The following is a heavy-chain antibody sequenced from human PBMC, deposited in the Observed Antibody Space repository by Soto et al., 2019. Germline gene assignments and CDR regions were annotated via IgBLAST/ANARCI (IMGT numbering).Heavy chain of an antibody. CDR2: ISAYNGNT. D-gene: IGHD1-26*01. CDR1: GYTFTSYG. CDR3: ARATSGSYSTVWYYFDY. V-gene: IGHV1-18*01. Sequence: ASVKVSCKASGYTFTSYGIRWVRQAPGQGLEWMGWISAYNGNTNYAQKLQGRVTMTTDTSTSTAYMELRGLRSDDTAVYYCARATSGSYSTVWYYFDYWGQGTLVTVSS. J-gene: IGHJ4*02.